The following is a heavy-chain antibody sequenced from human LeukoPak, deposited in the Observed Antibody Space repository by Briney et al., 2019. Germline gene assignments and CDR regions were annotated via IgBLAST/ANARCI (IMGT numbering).Heavy chain of an antibody. Sequence: ASVKVSCKASGYTFTNYAMNWVRQAPGQGLEWMGWIHPSTGNPTYAQGFTGRFVFSLDTSVSTTYLQISGLKAEDTAVYYCARAFQSLGGLSLPDYWGQGTLVTVSS. J-gene: IGHJ4*02. D-gene: IGHD3-16*02. CDR2: IHPSTGNP. V-gene: IGHV7-4-1*02. CDR1: GYTFTNYA. CDR3: ARAFQSLGGLSLPDY.